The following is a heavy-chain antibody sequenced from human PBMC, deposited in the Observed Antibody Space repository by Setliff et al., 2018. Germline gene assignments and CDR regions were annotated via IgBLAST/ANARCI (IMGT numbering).Heavy chain of an antibody. Sequence: GASVKVSCKASGYTFTSYDINWVRQATGQGLEWMGWMNPNSGNTGYAQKFQGRVTMTRNTSISTAYMELSSLRSEDTAVYYCARVRNLPWRNIAVAGTFGYWGQGTLSPSPQ. J-gene: IGHJ4*02. D-gene: IGHD6-19*01. CDR3: ARVRNLPWRNIAVAGTFGY. CDR2: MNPNSGNT. V-gene: IGHV1-8*01. CDR1: GYTFTSYD.